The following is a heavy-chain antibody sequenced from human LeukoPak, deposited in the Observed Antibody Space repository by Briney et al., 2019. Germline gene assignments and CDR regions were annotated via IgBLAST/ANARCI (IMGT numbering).Heavy chain of an antibody. D-gene: IGHD6-19*01. V-gene: IGHV1-2*02. CDR3: VTRSYTSGWPT. CDR1: GNTFIGNY. Sequence: ASVKVSCKASGNTFIGNYIHWVRQARGQGLEWMGWINPNSGGANYAQRFQGRVTMTRDTSVTTAFLELDRLTSDDTAVYYCVTRSYTSGWPTWGQGTLVTVSS. J-gene: IGHJ5*02. CDR2: INPNSGGA.